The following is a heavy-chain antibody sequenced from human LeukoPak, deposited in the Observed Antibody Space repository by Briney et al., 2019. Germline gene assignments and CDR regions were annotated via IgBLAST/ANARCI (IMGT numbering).Heavy chain of an antibody. J-gene: IGHJ6*02. CDR3: ARGYCSSASCYPPYYYYVRNV. V-gene: IGHV4-34*01. CDR2: INHGGFT. CDR1: GGSFSGYY. Sequence: SETLSLTCAVSGGSFSGYYWSWIRQSPGKGLEWIGEINHGGFTNYNPSLKSRVTISLDTSKNLFSLNLRSVTAADTAVYYCARGYCSSASCYPPYYYYVRNVGAKGPR. D-gene: IGHD2-2*01.